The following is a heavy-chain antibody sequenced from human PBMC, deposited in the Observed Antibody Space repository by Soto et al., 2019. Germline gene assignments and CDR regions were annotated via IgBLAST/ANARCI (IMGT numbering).Heavy chain of an antibody. CDR1: GGTFSSYA. D-gene: IGHD2-15*01. CDR3: AREVVVAATGWFDP. V-gene: IGHV1-69*12. CDR2: LIPIFGTA. Sequence: QVQLVQSGAAVKKPGSSVKVSCKASGGTFSSYAISWVRQAPGQGLEWMGGLIPIFGTANYAQTFQGRVTITADESTSTAYMELSSLRSEDTAVYYCAREVVVAATGWFDPWGQGTLVTVSS. J-gene: IGHJ5*02.